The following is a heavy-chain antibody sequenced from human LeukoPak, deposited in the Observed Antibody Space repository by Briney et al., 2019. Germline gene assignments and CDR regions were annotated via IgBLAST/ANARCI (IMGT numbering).Heavy chain of an antibody. V-gene: IGHV3-23*01. D-gene: IGHD3-3*01. CDR3: AKDSHYDFWSGYAYYYGMDV. Sequence: PGGSLRLSCAVSGFTFSSYAMSWVRQAPGKGLEWVSVISGSGGSTYYADSVKGRFTISRDNSKNTLYLQMNSLRAEDTAVYYCAKDSHYDFWSGYAYYYGMDVWGQGTTVTVSS. CDR1: GFTFSSYA. CDR2: ISGSGGST. J-gene: IGHJ6*02.